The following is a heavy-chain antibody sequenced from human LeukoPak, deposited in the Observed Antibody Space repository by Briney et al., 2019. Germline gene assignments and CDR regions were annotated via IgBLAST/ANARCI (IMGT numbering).Heavy chain of an antibody. CDR1: GFTFSSYW. J-gene: IGHJ4*02. D-gene: IGHD3-16*01. CDR2: INGDGGST. V-gene: IGHV3-74*01. CDR3: VRGGVDY. Sequence: GGSLRLSCVASGFTFSSYWIHWVGQAPGKGLVWVSRINGDGGSTDYADSVKGRFTISRDNAKNTLYLQMNSLRAEDTAVYYCVRGGVDYWGQGTLVTVSS.